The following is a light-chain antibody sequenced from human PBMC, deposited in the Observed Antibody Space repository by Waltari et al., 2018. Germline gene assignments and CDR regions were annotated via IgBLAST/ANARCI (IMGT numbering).Light chain of an antibody. J-gene: IGLJ3*02. CDR2: EVN. CDR3: SSYAGSDIWV. V-gene: IGLV2-8*01. Sequence: QSALTQPPSASGSPGQSVAISCTGTSSDVGGYNYVSWYQQHPGKAPKLMIYEVNKRPSWVPDRFSGSKSGNTASLTVSGLQAEDEADYYCSSYAGSDIWVFGGGTRLTVL. CDR1: SSDVGGYNY.